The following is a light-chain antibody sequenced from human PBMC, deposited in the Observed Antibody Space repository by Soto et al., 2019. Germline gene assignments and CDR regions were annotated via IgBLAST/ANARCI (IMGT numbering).Light chain of an antibody. CDR1: TGAVTNGHY. CDR2: DTT. CDR3: LLSYNGPYV. V-gene: IGLV7-46*01. Sequence: QAVVTQEPSLTVSPGGTVTLTCGPSTGAVTNGHYPYWFQQKPGQAPRTLIYDTTNRHSWTPARFSGSLLGGKAALTLSGAQPEDGAEYYCLLSYNGPYVFGTGTKVTVL. J-gene: IGLJ1*01.